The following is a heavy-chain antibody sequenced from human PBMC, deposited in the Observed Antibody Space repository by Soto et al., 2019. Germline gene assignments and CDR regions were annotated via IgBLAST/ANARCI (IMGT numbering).Heavy chain of an antibody. CDR1: GFTFSSYA. V-gene: IGHV3-30-3*01. CDR3: ARGSGYDRPFDY. Sequence: QVQLVESGGGVVQPGRSLRLSCAASGFTFSSYAMHWVRQAPGKGLEWVAVISYDGSNKYYADSVKGRFTISRDNSKNTLYLQMNSLRAEDKAVYYCARGSGYDRPFDYWGQGTLVTVSS. D-gene: IGHD5-12*01. J-gene: IGHJ4*02. CDR2: ISYDGSNK.